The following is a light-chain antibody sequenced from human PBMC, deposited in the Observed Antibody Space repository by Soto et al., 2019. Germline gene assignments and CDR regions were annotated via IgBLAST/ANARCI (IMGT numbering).Light chain of an antibody. CDR3: QQANSFPLS. Sequence: DIQMTQSPSSVSASVGDRVTITCRASQGISRWLVWYQQKPGKAPKLLIYSASSLQSGVPSRFSGSGSGTDFTLTISSLQPEDFAIYYCQQANSFPLSFGGGTKVEIK. V-gene: IGKV1-12*01. J-gene: IGKJ4*01. CDR1: QGISRW. CDR2: SAS.